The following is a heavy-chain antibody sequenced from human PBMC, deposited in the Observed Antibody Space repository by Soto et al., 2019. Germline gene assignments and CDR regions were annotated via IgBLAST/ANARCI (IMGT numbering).Heavy chain of an antibody. V-gene: IGHV3-30*18. J-gene: IGHJ2*01. Sequence: QVHLEESGGGVVQPGRSLRLSCAASGFSFSTYGMHWVRQAPGKGLEWVAVISHDGGNEYYADSVKGRFTISRDSSKNTVYLQMNNVRAEDTAVSYCAKDPSSGYTRGSFEFWGLGTLVTVSS. CDR3: AKDPSSGYTRGSFEF. CDR2: ISHDGGNE. CDR1: GFSFSTYG. D-gene: IGHD3-22*01.